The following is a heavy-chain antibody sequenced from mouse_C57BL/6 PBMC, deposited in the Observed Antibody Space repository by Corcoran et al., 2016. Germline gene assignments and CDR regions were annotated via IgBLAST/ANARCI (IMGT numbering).Heavy chain of an antibody. J-gene: IGHJ2*01. Sequence: QVQLKQSGAELVRPGASVKLSCKASGYTFTDYYINWVKQRPGQGLEWIARIYPGSGNTYYNEKFKGKATLTAEKSSSTAYMQLSSLTSEDSAVYFCARGGLRFYFDYWGQGTTLTVSS. CDR2: IYPGSGNT. CDR1: GYTFTDYY. CDR3: ARGGLRFYFDY. D-gene: IGHD1-1*01. V-gene: IGHV1-76*01.